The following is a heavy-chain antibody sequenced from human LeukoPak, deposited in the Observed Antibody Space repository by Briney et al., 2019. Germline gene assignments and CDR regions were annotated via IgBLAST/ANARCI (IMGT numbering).Heavy chain of an antibody. J-gene: IGHJ4*02. D-gene: IGHD2-15*01. CDR1: GFTFSSYA. CDR2: KSGSGSST. Sequence: PGGSLRLSCAASGFTFSSYAISGVRQAPGKGLEWVSVKSGSGSSTYYADSVKGRFTVSRDNSKNTLYLQMNSLRAEDTAVYFCGKGYCSGATCAPYSDYWGQGTLVTVSS. V-gene: IGHV3-23*01. CDR3: GKGYCSGATCAPYSDY.